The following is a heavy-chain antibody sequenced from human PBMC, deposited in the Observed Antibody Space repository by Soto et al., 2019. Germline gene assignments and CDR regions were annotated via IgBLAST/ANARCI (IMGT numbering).Heavy chain of an antibody. Sequence: SETLSLTCAVSGGSISSSNWWSWVRQPPGKGLEWIGGIYHSGSTNYNPSLKSRVTISVDKSKNQFSLKLSSVTAADTAVYYCARPTYDTFPNMYYNWFDPWGQGTLVTVSS. D-gene: IGHD3-9*01. J-gene: IGHJ5*02. CDR3: ARPTYDTFPNMYYNWFDP. CDR1: GGSISSSNW. V-gene: IGHV4-4*02. CDR2: IYHSGST.